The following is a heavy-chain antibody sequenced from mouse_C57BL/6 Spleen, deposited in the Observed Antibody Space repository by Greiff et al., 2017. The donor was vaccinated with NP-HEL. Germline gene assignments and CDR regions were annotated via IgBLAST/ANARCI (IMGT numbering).Heavy chain of an antibody. CDR1: EYEFPSHD. CDR2: INSDGGST. D-gene: IGHD1-1*01. CDR3: ARTGNGSSYWYFDV. Sequence: EVMLVESGGGLVQPGESLKLSCESNEYEFPSHDMSWVRKTPEKRLELVAAINSDGGSTYSPDTMERRFIISRDNTKKTLYLQMCRLRSEDTSLDYGARTGNGSSYWYFDVWGTGTTVTVSS. V-gene: IGHV5-2*01. J-gene: IGHJ1*03.